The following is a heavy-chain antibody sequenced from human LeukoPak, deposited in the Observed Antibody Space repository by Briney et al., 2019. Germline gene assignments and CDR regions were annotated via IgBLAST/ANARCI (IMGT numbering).Heavy chain of an antibody. CDR2: INPNSGGT. D-gene: IGHD5-12*01. V-gene: IGHV1-2*02. CDR3: ARYSGYDPFDY. CDR1: GYTFTGYY. Sequence: EASVKVSCKASGYTFTGYYMHLVRQAPGQGLEWMGCINPNSGGTNYAQQFQGRVTMTRDTSISTAYMELSRLRSDDTAVYYCARYSGYDPFDYWGQGTLVTVSS. J-gene: IGHJ4*02.